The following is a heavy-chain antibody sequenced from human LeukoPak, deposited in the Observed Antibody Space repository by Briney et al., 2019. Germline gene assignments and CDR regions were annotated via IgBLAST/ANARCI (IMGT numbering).Heavy chain of an antibody. Sequence: SETLSLTCTVSGGSISSSSYYWGWIRPPPGKGLEWIGSIYYSGSTYYNPSLKSRVTISVDTSKNQFSLKLSSVTAADTAVYYCARDRTTVVKWGQGTLVTVSS. CDR2: IYYSGST. J-gene: IGHJ4*02. V-gene: IGHV4-39*07. D-gene: IGHD4-23*01. CDR3: ARDRTTVVK. CDR1: GGSISSSSYY.